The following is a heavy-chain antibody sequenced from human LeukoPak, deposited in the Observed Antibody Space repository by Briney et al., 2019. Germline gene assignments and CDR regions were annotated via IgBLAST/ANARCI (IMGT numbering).Heavy chain of an antibody. D-gene: IGHD4-17*01. J-gene: IGHJ5*02. CDR3: ARGTTVTTFDP. V-gene: IGHV3-48*01. CDR2: ISSSSSTI. CDR1: GFTFSSYS. Sequence: GGSLRLSCAASGFTFSSYSMNWVRQAPGKGLEWVSYISSSSSTIYYADSVKGRITISRDNAKNSLYLQMNSLRAEDTAVYYCARGTTVTTFDPWGQGTLVTVSS.